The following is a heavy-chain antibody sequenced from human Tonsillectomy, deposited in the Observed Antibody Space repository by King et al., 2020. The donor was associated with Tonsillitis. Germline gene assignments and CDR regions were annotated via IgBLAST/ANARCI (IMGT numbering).Heavy chain of an antibody. V-gene: IGHV4-34*01. CDR2: INHSGST. Sequence: VQLQQWGAGLLKPSETLSLTCAVYGGSFSGYYWSWIRQPPGKGLEWIGEINHSGSTNYNPSLKSRVTISVDTSKNQFSLKLSSVTAADTAVYYCARGVSYSLITIFGVVTSFDYWGQGTLVTVSS. J-gene: IGHJ4*02. CDR3: ARGVSYSLITIFGVVTSFDY. CDR1: GGSFSGYY. D-gene: IGHD3-3*01.